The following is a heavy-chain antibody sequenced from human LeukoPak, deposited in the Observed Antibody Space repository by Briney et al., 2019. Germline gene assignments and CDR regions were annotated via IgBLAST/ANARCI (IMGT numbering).Heavy chain of an antibody. Sequence: GGSLRLSCAASGFTFSSYGMHWVRQAPGKGLEWVAFIRYDGSNKYYADSVKGRFTISRDNSKNTLYLQMNSLRAEDTAVYYCAKDLSSRPYYYDSSGYPFDYWGQGTLVTVSS. J-gene: IGHJ4*02. D-gene: IGHD3-22*01. CDR3: AKDLSSRPYYYDSSGYPFDY. CDR2: IRYDGSNK. V-gene: IGHV3-30*02. CDR1: GFTFSSYG.